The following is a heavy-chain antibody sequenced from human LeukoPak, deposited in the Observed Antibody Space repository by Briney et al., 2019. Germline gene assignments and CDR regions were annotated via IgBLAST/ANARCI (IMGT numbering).Heavy chain of an antibody. CDR1: GGSISSGSYY. J-gene: IGHJ4*02. Sequence: SETLSLTCTVSGGSISSGSYYWSWIRQPAGKGLEWIGRIYTSGSTNYNPSLKSRVTISVDTSKNQFYLKLSSVTAADTAVYYCARSMVRGVSAGYWGQGTLVTVSS. D-gene: IGHD3-10*01. CDR2: IYTSGST. CDR3: ARSMVRGVSAGY. V-gene: IGHV4-61*02.